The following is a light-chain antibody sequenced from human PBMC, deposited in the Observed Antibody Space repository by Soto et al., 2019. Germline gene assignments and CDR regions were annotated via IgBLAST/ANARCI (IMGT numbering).Light chain of an antibody. J-gene: IGLJ3*02. Sequence: QSALTQPASVSGSPGHSITISCTGASSDVGGYNYVSWYQHHPGKAPKLLIYEVTKRPSGVSNRFSGSKSGHTASLTISGLQPEDEADYSCTSFTTSNTWVFGGGTKLTVL. CDR1: SSDVGGYNY. CDR3: TSFTTSNTWV. V-gene: IGLV2-14*01. CDR2: EVT.